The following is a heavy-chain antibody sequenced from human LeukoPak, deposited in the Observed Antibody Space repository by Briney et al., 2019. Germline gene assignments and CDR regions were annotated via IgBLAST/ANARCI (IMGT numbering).Heavy chain of an antibody. V-gene: IGHV1-58*02. J-gene: IGHJ4*02. Sequence: SVKVSCKASGFTFKTSAMQWVRQARGQRLEWIGWIIVGSGNTNYAEKFQERVTITRDMSTSTAYMELSSLRSEDTAVYYCARGSDQSTRQLWDYFDYWGQGTLVTVSS. CDR3: ARGSDQSTRQLWDYFDY. CDR1: GFTFKTSA. D-gene: IGHD5-18*01. CDR2: IIVGSGNT.